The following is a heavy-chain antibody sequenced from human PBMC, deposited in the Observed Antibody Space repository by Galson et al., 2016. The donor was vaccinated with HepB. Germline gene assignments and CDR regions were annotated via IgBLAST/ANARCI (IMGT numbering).Heavy chain of an antibody. CDR1: GYTFTSYG. D-gene: IGHD1-26*01. Sequence: SVKVSCKVSGYTFTSYGISWVRQAPGQGLEWMGWVSTFNGDTKYAQKFQGRVFLTTELSTNTAYVELRRLRSDDTAAYYCARDVEDVTEMGADPNRNPIDYYYYYYGMDVWGQGTTVTVSS. CDR2: VSTFNGDT. V-gene: IGHV1-18*01. CDR3: ARDVEDVTEMGADPNRNPIDYYYYYYGMDV. J-gene: IGHJ6*02.